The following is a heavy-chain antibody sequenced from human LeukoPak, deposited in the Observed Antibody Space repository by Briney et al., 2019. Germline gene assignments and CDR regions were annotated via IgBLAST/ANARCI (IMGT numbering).Heavy chain of an antibody. CDR2: INPNSGGT. J-gene: IGHJ4*02. CDR1: GYTFTGYY. CDR3: TLAHGSYRFDY. D-gene: IGHD1-26*01. Sequence: GASVMVSCKASGYTFTGYYMHWVRQAPGQGLEWMGWINPNSGGTNYAQKFQGRVTMTRDTSISTAYMELSRLRSDDTAVYYCTLAHGSYRFDYWGQGTLVTVSS. V-gene: IGHV1-2*02.